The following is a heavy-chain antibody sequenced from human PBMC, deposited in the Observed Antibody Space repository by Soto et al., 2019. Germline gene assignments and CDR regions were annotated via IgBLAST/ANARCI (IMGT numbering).Heavy chain of an antibody. D-gene: IGHD5-18*01. V-gene: IGHV3-23*01. CDR2: ISATGDNT. Sequence: EVQLLESGGGLVQPGGSLRLSCVASRLTFDSYAMSWVRQAPGKGLEWVSGISATGDNTYFADSVKGRFTVSRDNSKNTLNLQMNSLRAEDTAVYFCAKGNRGYSYHFQGFYYYYMDVWGKGTTVTVSS. CDR1: RLTFDSYA. CDR3: AKGNRGYSYHFQGFYYYYMDV. J-gene: IGHJ6*03.